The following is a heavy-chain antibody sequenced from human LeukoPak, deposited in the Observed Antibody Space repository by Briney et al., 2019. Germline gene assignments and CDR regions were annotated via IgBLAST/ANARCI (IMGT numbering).Heavy chain of an antibody. J-gene: IGHJ6*02. CDR2: IYPVDVDS. D-gene: IGHD2-2*02. CDR3: PRCVVVPAAIRWDYYYYGMDV. Sequence: GESLKSSGKCSGSSFTSYWIGGVRQIPGQGRDWMGIIYPVDVDSRYSPSFQGQITISADKSISPAYQQCSSLKASDTAMYYCPRCVVVPAAIRWDYYYYGMDVWGQGTTVTVSS. CDR1: GSSFTSYW. V-gene: IGHV5-51*01.